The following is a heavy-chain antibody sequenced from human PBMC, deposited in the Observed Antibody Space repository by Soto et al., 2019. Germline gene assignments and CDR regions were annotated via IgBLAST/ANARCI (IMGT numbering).Heavy chain of an antibody. CDR2: VYYGGST. J-gene: IGHJ4*02. V-gene: IGHV4-59*01. D-gene: IGHD3-3*01. CDR1: GDSIRSYY. CDR3: AGEGALATFGVV. Sequence: QVQLQESDPGLVKSSETLSLTCTVSGDSIRSYYWTWIRQPPGRGLEWIGHVYYGGSTNYNPSLKSRVTISLDTSKNQFSLRLTSMTAADTAVYYCAGEGALATFGVVWGQGTRVTVSS.